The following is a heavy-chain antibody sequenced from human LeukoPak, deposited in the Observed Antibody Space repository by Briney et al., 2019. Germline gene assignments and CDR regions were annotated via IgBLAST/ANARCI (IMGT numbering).Heavy chain of an antibody. CDR3: VRGDWYLES. D-gene: IGHD2-21*01. V-gene: IGHV3-7*04. Sequence: GGSLRLSCATSGFNFSDSRMTWVRQAPGKGLQCVANINRDGTEKHFLDSVEGRFTISRDNAKNSLYLQMNTLRPQDTALYFCVRGDWYLESWGQGTLVTVSS. CDR1: GFNFSDSR. J-gene: IGHJ4*02. CDR2: INRDGTEK.